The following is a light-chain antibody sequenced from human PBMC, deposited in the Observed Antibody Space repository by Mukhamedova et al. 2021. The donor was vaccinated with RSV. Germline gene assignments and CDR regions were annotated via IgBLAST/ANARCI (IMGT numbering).Light chain of an antibody. CDR2: EGS. CDR3: CSYAGSSTHYV. J-gene: IGLJ1*01. Sequence: YNLVSWYQQHPGKAPKLMIYEGSKRPSGVSNRFSGSKSGNTASLTISGLQAEDEADYYCCSYAGSSTHYVFGPGTKVTVL. V-gene: IGLV2-23*01. CDR1: YNL.